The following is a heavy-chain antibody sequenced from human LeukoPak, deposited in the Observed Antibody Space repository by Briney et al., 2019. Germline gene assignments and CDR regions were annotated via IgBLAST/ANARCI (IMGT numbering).Heavy chain of an antibody. D-gene: IGHD2-15*01. CDR3: ARGWVVVAATLYRYYYYGMDV. CDR2: INHSGST. J-gene: IGHJ6*04. CDR1: GGSFSGYY. V-gene: IGHV4-34*01. Sequence: PSETLSLTCAVYGGSFSGYYWSWIRQPPGKGLERIGEINHSGSTNYNPSLKSRVTISVDTSKNQFSLKLSSVTAADTAVYYCARGWVVVAATLYRYYYYGMDVWGKGTTVTVSS.